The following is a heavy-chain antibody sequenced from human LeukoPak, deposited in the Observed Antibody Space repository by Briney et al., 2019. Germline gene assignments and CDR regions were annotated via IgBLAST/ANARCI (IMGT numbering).Heavy chain of an antibody. D-gene: IGHD3-10*01. Sequence: PGGSLRLSCAASGFTFSSYGMHWVRQAPGKGLEWVAFIRYDGSNKYYADSVKGRFTISRDNSKNTLYLQMNNLRAEDTAVYYCAKDHSTMVRGVIDYWGQGTLVTVSS. J-gene: IGHJ4*02. CDR3: AKDHSTMVRGVIDY. CDR1: GFTFSSYG. V-gene: IGHV3-30*02. CDR2: IRYDGSNK.